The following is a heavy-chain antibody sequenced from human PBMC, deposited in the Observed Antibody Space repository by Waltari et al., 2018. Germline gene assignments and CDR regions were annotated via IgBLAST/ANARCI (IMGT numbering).Heavy chain of an antibody. CDR3: ARGAAGHADY. Sequence: QVQLVQSGAEVKKPGASVKVSCETSGYTFTDFYIHWVRQAPGQGLEWMVWVHPNSGDTNYAQKCQGWVTMTRDTSISTAFMELTSDDTAVYFCARGAAGHADYWGQGTLVTVSS. CDR1: GYTFTDFY. D-gene: IGHD3-10*01. CDR2: VHPNSGDT. V-gene: IGHV1-2*04. J-gene: IGHJ4*02.